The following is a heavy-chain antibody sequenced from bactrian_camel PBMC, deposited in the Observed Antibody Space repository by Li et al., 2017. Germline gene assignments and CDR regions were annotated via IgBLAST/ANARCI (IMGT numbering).Heavy chain of an antibody. CDR3: AAAADWGRCGPDGRSSSRYNY. CDR1: GYTTECSPC. Sequence: HVQLVESGGGSVQAGGSLRLSCEASGYTTECSPCMAWFRQAPGKEREPVASMRSSESTTYVDSVKGRFTISKDNAKNTLYLEMNSLKPEDTGMYYCAAAADWGRCGPDGRSSSRYNYGGQGTQVTVSS. J-gene: IGHJ4*01. CDR2: MRSSEST. V-gene: IGHV3S55*01. D-gene: IGHD6*01.